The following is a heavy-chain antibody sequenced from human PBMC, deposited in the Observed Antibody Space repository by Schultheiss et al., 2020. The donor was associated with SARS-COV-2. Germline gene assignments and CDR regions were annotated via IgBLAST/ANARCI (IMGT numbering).Heavy chain of an antibody. CDR1: GFTFSSYS. CDR3: ARGGIGPKTPTPYSSSWDPYYYYGMDV. CDR2: ISSSSSYI. J-gene: IGHJ6*02. V-gene: IGHV3-21*01. D-gene: IGHD6-13*01. Sequence: AGSLRLSCAASGFTFSSYSMNWVRQAPGKGLEWVSSISSSSSYIYYADSVKGRFTISRDNAKNSLYLQMNSLRAEDTAVYYCARGGIGPKTPTPYSSSWDPYYYYGMDVWGQGTTVTVSS.